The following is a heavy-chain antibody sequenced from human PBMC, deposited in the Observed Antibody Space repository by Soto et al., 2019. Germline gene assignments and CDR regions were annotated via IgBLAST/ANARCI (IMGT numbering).Heavy chain of an antibody. D-gene: IGHD4-17*01. CDR2: MNPNSGNT. J-gene: IGHJ5*02. CDR3: ARLVHYGVGDPTFGFDP. Sequence: ASVKVSCKASGYTFTSYDINWVRQATGQGLEWMGWMNPNSGNTGYAQKFQGRVTMTRNTSISTAYMELSSLRSEDTAVYYCARLVHYGVGDPTFGFDPWGQGTLVTVSS. V-gene: IGHV1-8*01. CDR1: GYTFTSYD.